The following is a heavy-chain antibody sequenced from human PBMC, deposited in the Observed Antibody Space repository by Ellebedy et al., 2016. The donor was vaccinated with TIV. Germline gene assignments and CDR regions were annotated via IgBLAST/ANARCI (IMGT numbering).Heavy chain of an antibody. CDR1: GFTFSSYA. J-gene: IGHJ4*02. D-gene: IGHD5-24*01. V-gene: IGHV3-23*01. CDR3: AKSALVATISTDY. Sequence: GGSLRLXXAASGFTFSSYAMSWVRQTPGKGLEWISTNSGDGVGTHYADSVKGRFTISRDNSKNTLYLQMNSLRAEDTAVYYCAKSALVATISTDYWGQGTLVTVSS. CDR2: NSGDGVGT.